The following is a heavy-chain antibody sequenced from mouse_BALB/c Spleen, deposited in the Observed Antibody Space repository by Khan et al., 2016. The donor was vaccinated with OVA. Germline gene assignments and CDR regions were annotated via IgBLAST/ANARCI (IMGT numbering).Heavy chain of an antibody. V-gene: IGHV5-9-3*01. Sequence: LVESGGGLVKPGGSLKLSCAASGFTFSTYAMSWVRQTPEMRLEWVATISSDGDYTYYPDNVTGRFTISRDNAKNTLYLQMSSLRSEDTAMYYCARSPYGNFAYWGQGTLVTVSA. J-gene: IGHJ3*01. CDR3: ARSPYGNFAY. D-gene: IGHD2-1*01. CDR1: GFTFSTYA. CDR2: ISSDGDYT.